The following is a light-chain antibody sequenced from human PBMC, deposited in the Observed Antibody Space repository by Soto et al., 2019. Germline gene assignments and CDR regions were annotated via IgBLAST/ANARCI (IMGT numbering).Light chain of an antibody. CDR1: QNIKINY. Sequence: EIGLTQSPGTLSLSPGERATLSCRASQNIKINYLAWYLQKPGQAPRLLIFGASNRATGSPDRFSGSGSGTDFTLTISKLEPEDFAVYYCQQYGSSPYTFGQGTRLEIK. J-gene: IGKJ2*01. CDR3: QQYGSSPYT. CDR2: GAS. V-gene: IGKV3-20*01.